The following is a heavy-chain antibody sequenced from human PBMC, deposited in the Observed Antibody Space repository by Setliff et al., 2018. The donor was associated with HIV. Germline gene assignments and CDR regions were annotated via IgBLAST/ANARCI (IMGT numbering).Heavy chain of an antibody. D-gene: IGHD3-16*01. CDR2: VNPSGGST. Sequence: ASVKVSCKASGYTFTNYYIHWVRQAPGQGLEWLGMVNPSGGSTAYAQKFQGRVTMTKDTSTNTVYMDLSGLRSDDTAVYYCAKAAVEMTTIAFGGPPGYWGQGTLVTVSS. V-gene: IGHV1-46*01. CDR3: AKAAVEMTTIAFGGPPGY. CDR1: GYTFTNYY. J-gene: IGHJ4*02.